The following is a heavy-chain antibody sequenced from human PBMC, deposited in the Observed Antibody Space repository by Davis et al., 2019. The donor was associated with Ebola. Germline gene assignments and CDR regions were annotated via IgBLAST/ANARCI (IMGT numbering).Heavy chain of an antibody. V-gene: IGHV1-24*01. CDR1: GYTFTDYN. J-gene: IGHJ4*02. D-gene: IGHD3-10*01. Sequence: ASVKVSCKASGYTFTDYNIHWVRQAPGKGLEWMGGFDPDDGKTMYAQKFQDRVTITADESASTADMELSSLTTDDTAVYYCARESGLWFGNFLSYYWGQGTLVTVSS. CDR2: FDPDDGKT. CDR3: ARESGLWFGNFLSYY.